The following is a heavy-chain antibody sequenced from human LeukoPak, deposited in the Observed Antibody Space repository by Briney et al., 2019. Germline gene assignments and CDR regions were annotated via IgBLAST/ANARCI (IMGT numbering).Heavy chain of an antibody. CDR3: ARVSGDYYHTVES. CDR2: ITSSSNHI. CDR1: GFTFSSYA. J-gene: IGHJ4*02. D-gene: IGHD4-17*01. V-gene: IGHV3-21*01. Sequence: GGSLRLSCAASGFTFSSYAMNWVRQAPGKGLEWVSSITSSSNHIYYADSVKGRFTISRDNAKNSLFLQMNSLRAEDTSIYYCARVSGDYYHTVESWGQGTLVTASS.